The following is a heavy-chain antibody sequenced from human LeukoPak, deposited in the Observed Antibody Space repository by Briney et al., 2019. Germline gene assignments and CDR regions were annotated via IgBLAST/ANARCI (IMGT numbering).Heavy chain of an antibody. V-gene: IGHV4-31*03. CDR2: IYYSGST. CDR1: GGFNTHYY. Sequence: SETLSLTCSVSGGFNTHYYWSWIRQHPGKGLEWIGYIYYSGSTYYNPSLKSRVTISVDTSKNQFSLKLSSVTAADTAVYYCARAEKQWLSFYFDYWGQGTLVTVSS. J-gene: IGHJ4*02. D-gene: IGHD6-19*01. CDR3: ARAEKQWLSFYFDY.